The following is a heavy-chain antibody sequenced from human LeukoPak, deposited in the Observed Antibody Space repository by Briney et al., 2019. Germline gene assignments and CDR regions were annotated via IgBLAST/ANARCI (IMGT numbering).Heavy chain of an antibody. D-gene: IGHD6-13*01. J-gene: IGHJ5*02. CDR2: ISAYNGNT. V-gene: IGHV1-18*01. Sequence: ASVKVSCKASGYTFTSFGISWVRPAPGQGLEWMGWISAYNGNTNYAQKLQGRVTMTTDTSTSTAYMELRSLRSDDTAVYYCARGRSAAAEIKDNWFDPWGQGTLVTVSS. CDR1: GYTFTSFG. CDR3: ARGRSAAAEIKDNWFDP.